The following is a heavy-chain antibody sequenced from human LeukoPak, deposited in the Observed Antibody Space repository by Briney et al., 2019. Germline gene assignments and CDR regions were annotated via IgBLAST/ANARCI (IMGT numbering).Heavy chain of an antibody. CDR2: IRYDGSDK. V-gene: IGHV3-30*02. CDR3: AKSIAVTGLGGGRTFDY. Sequence: GGSLRLSCAASGFSFSYYSMHWVRQAPGKGLEWVAFIRYDGSDKYYADSVKGRFTISRDNSKNTLYLQMSSLRAQDTAVYYCAKSIAVTGLGGGRTFDYWGQGTLVTVSS. J-gene: IGHJ4*02. D-gene: IGHD6-19*01. CDR1: GFSFSYYS.